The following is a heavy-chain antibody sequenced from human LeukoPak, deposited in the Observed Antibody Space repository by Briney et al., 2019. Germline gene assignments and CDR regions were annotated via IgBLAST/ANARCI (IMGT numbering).Heavy chain of an antibody. J-gene: IGHJ1*01. V-gene: IGHV3-23*01. CDR3: AITYSSSWSNAEYFQH. CDR1: GFTFTSYA. Sequence: TGGSLRLSCAASGFTFTSYAMSWVRQAPGKGLEWVSAISGSGGSTYYADSVKGRFTISRDNSKNTLYLQMNSLRAEDTAVYYCAITYSSSWSNAEYFQHWGQGTLVTVSS. CDR2: ISGSGGST. D-gene: IGHD6-13*01.